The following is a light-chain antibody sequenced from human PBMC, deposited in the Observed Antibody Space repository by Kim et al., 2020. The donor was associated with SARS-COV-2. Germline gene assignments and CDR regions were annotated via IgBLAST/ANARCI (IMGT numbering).Light chain of an antibody. CDR1: KLGDKY. V-gene: IGLV3-1*01. Sequence: SYELTQPPSVSVSPGQTASITCSGDKLGDKYACWYQQKPGQSPVLVIYQDSKRPSGIPERFPGSNSGNTATLTISGTQAMDEADYYCQAWDSSTYVFGT. CDR2: QDS. CDR3: QAWDSSTYV. J-gene: IGLJ1*01.